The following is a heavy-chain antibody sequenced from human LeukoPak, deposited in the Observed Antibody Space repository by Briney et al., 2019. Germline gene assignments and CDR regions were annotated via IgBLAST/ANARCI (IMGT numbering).Heavy chain of an antibody. CDR3: ATDRNSGKYYDY. V-gene: IGHV3-33*01. CDR1: GLTFRNYG. D-gene: IGHD1-26*01. J-gene: IGHJ4*02. Sequence: GGSLRLSCAASGLTFRNYGMDWVRQAPGKALEWVAVIWYDGSNQYYLDSVKGRFTVSRDNAKNTLYLQMNSLRAEDTAVYYCATDRNSGKYYDYWGQGTLVTVSS. CDR2: IWYDGSNQ.